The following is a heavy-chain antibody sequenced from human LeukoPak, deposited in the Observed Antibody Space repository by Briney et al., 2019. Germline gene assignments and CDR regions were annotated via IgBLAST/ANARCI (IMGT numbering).Heavy chain of an antibody. D-gene: IGHD3-10*01. CDR3: AKVVGSNYYGSGSYYYYYYMDV. CDR1: GFTFSSYG. Sequence: GGSLRLSCAASGFTFSSYGMHWVRQAPGKGLEWVAFIRYDGSNKYYADSVKGRFTISRDNSKNTLYLQMNSLGAEDTAVYYCAKVVGSNYYGSGSYYYYYYMDVWGKGTTVTISS. J-gene: IGHJ6*03. V-gene: IGHV3-30*02. CDR2: IRYDGSNK.